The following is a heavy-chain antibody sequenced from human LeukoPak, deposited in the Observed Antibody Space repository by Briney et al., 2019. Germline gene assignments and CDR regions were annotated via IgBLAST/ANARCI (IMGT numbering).Heavy chain of an antibody. CDR1: GFTFSDYS. CDR2: INGDGSTT. Sequence: PGGSLRLSCAASGFTFSDYSMNWVRQAPGKGLVWVSRINGDGSTTSYADSVKGGFTISRDNAKNTLYLQMNSLRAEDTAVYYCATGNYYDSRGYYTFGHWGQGTLVTVSS. V-gene: IGHV3-74*01. J-gene: IGHJ1*01. CDR3: ATGNYYDSRGYYTFGH. D-gene: IGHD3-22*01.